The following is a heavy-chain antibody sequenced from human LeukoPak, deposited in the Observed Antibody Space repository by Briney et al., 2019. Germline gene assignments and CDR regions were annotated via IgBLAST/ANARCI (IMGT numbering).Heavy chain of an antibody. J-gene: IGHJ4*02. CDR1: GYTFTGYY. Sequence: GASVKVSCKASGYTFTGYYMHWVRRAPGQGLEWMGWINPNSGGTNYAQKFQGWVTMTRDTSISIAYMELSRLRSDDTAVYYCARALGAAGAYYFDYWGQGTLVTVSS. V-gene: IGHV1-2*04. CDR2: INPNSGGT. D-gene: IGHD6-13*01. CDR3: ARALGAAGAYYFDY.